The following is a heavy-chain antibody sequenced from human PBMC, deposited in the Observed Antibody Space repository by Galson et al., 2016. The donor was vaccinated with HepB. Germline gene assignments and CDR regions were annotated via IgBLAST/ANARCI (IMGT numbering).Heavy chain of an antibody. CDR3: AATSQYCFATSCHLKPDV. CDR1: ADSMNFYY. Sequence: ETLSLTCSVSADSMNFYYWNWIRQPPGKGLAWIGYIYYQGNTNYNPSLKSRVSMSVGTSKSQFSLKLSSVTAADTAVYYCAATSQYCFATSCHLKPDVWGQGTTVTGSS. V-gene: IGHV4-59*01. CDR2: IYYQGNT. D-gene: IGHD2/OR15-2a*01. J-gene: IGHJ6*02.